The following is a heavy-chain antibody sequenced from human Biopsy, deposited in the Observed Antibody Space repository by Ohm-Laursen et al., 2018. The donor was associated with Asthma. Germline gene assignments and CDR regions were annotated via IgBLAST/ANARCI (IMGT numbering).Heavy chain of an antibody. D-gene: IGHD5-12*01. CDR3: AKRRGYSGHDNDY. J-gene: IGHJ4*02. CDR2: ISYDGNHK. V-gene: IGHV3-30*18. CDR1: GFMFSSFG. Sequence: SLRLSCAASGFMFSSFGMHRVRQAPGKGLEWVAVISYDGNHKFYEDSVKGRFTISRDNPKNTLYLQMNSLRTEDTAVYYCAKRRGYSGHDNDYWGQGTLVIVSS.